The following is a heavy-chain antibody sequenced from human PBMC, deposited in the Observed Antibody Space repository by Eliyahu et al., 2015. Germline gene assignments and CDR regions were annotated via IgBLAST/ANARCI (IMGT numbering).Heavy chain of an antibody. CDR1: GYTFTSFY. D-gene: IGHD2/OR15-2a*01. Sequence: VKKPGASVTLSCKAXGYTFTSFYMHWVRQAPGQGLEWMGQIYPRDGSTNYAQKFQGRVTMTSDTSTSTIYMYLSSLTSEDTAVYYCARDNMAFDYWSQGALVTVSS. CDR3: ARDNMAFDY. J-gene: IGHJ4*02. CDR2: IYPRDGST. V-gene: IGHV1-46*01.